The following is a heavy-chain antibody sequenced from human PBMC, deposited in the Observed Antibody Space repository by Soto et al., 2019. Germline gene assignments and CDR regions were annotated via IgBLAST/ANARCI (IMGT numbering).Heavy chain of an antibody. D-gene: IGHD3-3*01. V-gene: IGHV4-59*01. J-gene: IGHJ6*02. CDR2: IYYSGST. Sequence: ALETLSLTCTVSGGSISSYYWSWIRQPPGKGLEWIGYIYYSGSTNYNPSLKSRVTISVDTSKNQFSLKLSSVTAADTAVYYCARGDYDFWSGYYSSWGQGTTVTVSS. CDR1: GGSISSYY. CDR3: ARGDYDFWSGYYSS.